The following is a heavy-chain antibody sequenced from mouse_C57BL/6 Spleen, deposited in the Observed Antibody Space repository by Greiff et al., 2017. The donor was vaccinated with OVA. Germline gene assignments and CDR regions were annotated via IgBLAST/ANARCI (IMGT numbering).Heavy chain of an antibody. CDR1: GYTFTDYE. CDR3: TRKDYYGSYARDY. V-gene: IGHV1-15*01. D-gene: IGHD1-1*01. J-gene: IGHJ4*01. Sequence: VQLQQSGAELVRPGASVTLSCKASGYTFTDYEMHWVKQTPVHGLEWIGAIDPETGGTAYNQKFKGKAILTADKSSSTAYMELRSLTSEDSAVYYCTRKDYYGSYARDYWGQGTSVTVSS. CDR2: IDPETGGT.